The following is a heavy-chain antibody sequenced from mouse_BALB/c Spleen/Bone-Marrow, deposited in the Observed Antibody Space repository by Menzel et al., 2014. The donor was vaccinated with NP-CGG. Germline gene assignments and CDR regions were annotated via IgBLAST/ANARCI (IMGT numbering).Heavy chain of an antibody. CDR1: GFNIKDTY. CDR3: ASYYYGSSSFAY. CDR2: IDPANGNT. V-gene: IGHV14-3*02. J-gene: IGHJ3*01. Sequence: EVMLVESGAELVKPGASVKLSCTASGFNIKDTYMHWVKQRPEQGLEWIGRIDPANGNTKYDPKFQGKATITAGTSSNTAYLQLSSLTSEDTAVYYCASYYYGSSSFAYWGQGTLVTVSA. D-gene: IGHD1-1*01.